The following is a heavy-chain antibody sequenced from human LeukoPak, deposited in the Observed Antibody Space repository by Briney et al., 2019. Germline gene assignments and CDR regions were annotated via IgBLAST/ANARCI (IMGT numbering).Heavy chain of an antibody. J-gene: IGHJ5*02. Sequence: SETLSLTCTVSGGSISSGDYYWSWIRQPPGKGLEWIGYIYYRGSTKYNPSLKSRVTISVDTSKNQFSLKLSSVIAADTAVYYCARGFDGVAGWFDPWGQGTLVTVSS. CDR3: ARGFDGVAGWFDP. CDR2: IYYRGST. D-gene: IGHD3-9*01. CDR1: GGSISSGDYY. V-gene: IGHV4-61*08.